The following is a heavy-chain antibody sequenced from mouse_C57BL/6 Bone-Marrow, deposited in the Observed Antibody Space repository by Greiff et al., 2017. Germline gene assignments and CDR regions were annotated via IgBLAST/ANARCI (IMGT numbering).Heavy chain of an antibody. CDR1: GFTFSSYT. Sequence: DVKLVEPGGGLVKPGGSLKLSCAASGFTFSSYTMSWVRQTPEKRLQWVAAISGGGGNTYYPDSVKGRFTFSRATDKNILYLQMSSLRSEDTALYYCSRQVTSVLATKYFDVWGTGTTVTVSS. CDR2: ISGGGGNT. CDR3: SRQVTSVLATKYFDV. J-gene: IGHJ1*03. D-gene: IGHD1-1*01. V-gene: IGHV5-9*01.